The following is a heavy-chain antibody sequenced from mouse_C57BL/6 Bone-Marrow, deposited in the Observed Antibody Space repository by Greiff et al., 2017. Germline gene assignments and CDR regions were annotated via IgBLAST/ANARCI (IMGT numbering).Heavy chain of an antibody. CDR2: IDPENGDT. Sequence: EVQLQQSGAELVRPGASVKLSCTASGFNIKDDYMHWVKQRPEQGLEWIGWIDPENGDTEYASKFQGKATITADTSSNTASLQLSSLTSEDTAVYYCTTHYGSSYYFDYWGQGTTLTVSS. D-gene: IGHD1-1*01. CDR3: TTHYGSSYYFDY. J-gene: IGHJ2*01. CDR1: GFNIKDDY. V-gene: IGHV14-4*01.